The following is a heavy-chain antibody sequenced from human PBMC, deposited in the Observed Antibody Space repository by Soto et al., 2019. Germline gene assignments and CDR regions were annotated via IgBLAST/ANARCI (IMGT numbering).Heavy chain of an antibody. CDR1: GSSMSSGGYS. CDR3: ARGGLLPDY. D-gene: IGHD6-19*01. V-gene: IGHV4-30-2*01. CDR2: ISHSGST. Sequence: QLQLQESGSGLVKPSQTLSLACAVSGSSMSSGGYSWSRIRQPPGKGLEWIGYISHSGSTYYNPSLNSRVTISVDRSKNQFSLKLSSVTAADTAMYYCARGGLLPDYWGQGTLVTVSS. J-gene: IGHJ4*02.